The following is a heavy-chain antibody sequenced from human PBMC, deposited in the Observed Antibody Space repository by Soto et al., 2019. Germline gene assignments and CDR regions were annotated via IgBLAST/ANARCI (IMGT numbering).Heavy chain of an antibody. Sequence: GGSLRLSCAASGFTFSSYWMHWVRQAPGKGLVWVSRINSDGSSTGYADSVKGRFTISRDNAKNTLYLQMNSLRAEDTAVYYCADAGLYGDAPIDYWGQGTLVTVSS. CDR1: GFTFSSYW. V-gene: IGHV3-74*01. J-gene: IGHJ4*02. CDR3: ADAGLYGDAPIDY. D-gene: IGHD4-17*01. CDR2: INSDGSST.